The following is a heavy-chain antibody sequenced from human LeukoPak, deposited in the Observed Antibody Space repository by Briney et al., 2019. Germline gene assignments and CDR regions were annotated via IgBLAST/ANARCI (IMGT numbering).Heavy chain of an antibody. D-gene: IGHD6-13*01. J-gene: IGHJ4*02. CDR1: GFTFSSYS. CDR2: ISSSSSTI. V-gene: IGHV3-48*04. Sequence: PGGSLRLSCAASGFTFSSYSMNWVRQAPGKGLEWVSYISSSSSTIYYADSVKGRFTISRDNAKNSLYLQMNSLRAEDTAVYYCAREHWGIAAAGDLDYWGQGTLVTVS. CDR3: AREHWGIAAAGDLDY.